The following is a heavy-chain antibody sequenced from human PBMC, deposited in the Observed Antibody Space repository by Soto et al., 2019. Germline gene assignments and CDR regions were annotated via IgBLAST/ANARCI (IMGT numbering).Heavy chain of an antibody. Sequence: ASVKVSCKASGYTFTSYYMHWVRQAPGQGLEWMGIINPSGGSTSYAQKFQGRVTMTRDTSTSTVYMELSSLRSEDTAVYYCARDPWAIVGGNWFDPWGQATLVTVS. D-gene: IGHD1-26*01. V-gene: IGHV1-46*01. J-gene: IGHJ5*02. CDR3: ARDPWAIVGGNWFDP. CDR2: INPSGGST. CDR1: GYTFTSYY.